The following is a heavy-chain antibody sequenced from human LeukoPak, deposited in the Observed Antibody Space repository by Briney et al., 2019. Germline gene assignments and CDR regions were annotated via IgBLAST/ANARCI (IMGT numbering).Heavy chain of an antibody. V-gene: IGHV3-64D*09. Sequence: RGSLRLSCSASGFIFSRYAMEWVRQAPGKGLEYVSTISSNGGSTYYADSVKGRFTVSRDNSRNTLYLQMSSLRPEDTAVYYCVKDGIEVAGFTHDAFDIWGQGTMVTVS. CDR2: ISSNGGST. D-gene: IGHD6-19*01. CDR3: VKDGIEVAGFTHDAFDI. J-gene: IGHJ3*02. CDR1: GFIFSRYA.